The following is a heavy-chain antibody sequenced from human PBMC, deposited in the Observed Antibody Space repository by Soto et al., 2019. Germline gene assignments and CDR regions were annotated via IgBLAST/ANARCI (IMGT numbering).Heavy chain of an antibody. CDR2: IKSRAENFAT. CDR3: TRLSRSEVFWFDP. CDR1: GFALSDSA. J-gene: IGHJ5*02. V-gene: IGHV3-73*02. Sequence: EAQLVESGGGLVQPGGSLKISCAASGFALSDSAVHWVRQAPGKGLEWVGRIKSRAENFATAFAASVSGRFTIFRDDSTNTASLQMTGLKTEDTAVYFCTRLSRSEVFWFDPWGQGTLVTVSS.